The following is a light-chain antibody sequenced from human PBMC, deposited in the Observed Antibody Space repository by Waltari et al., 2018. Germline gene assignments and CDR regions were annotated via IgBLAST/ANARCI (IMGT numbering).Light chain of an antibody. CDR3: QTGGHGTWV. CDR1: SCHSTNV. Sequence: QLVLTQSPSASASLGASVKLTCTLSSCHSTNVVPLLQQQPEKGPRFLMKVNSDGSHTKGDEIPDRFSGSSSGAERYLTISSLQSEDEADYYCQTGGHGTWVFGGGTTLTVL. J-gene: IGLJ3*02. V-gene: IGLV4-69*01. CDR2: VNSDGSH.